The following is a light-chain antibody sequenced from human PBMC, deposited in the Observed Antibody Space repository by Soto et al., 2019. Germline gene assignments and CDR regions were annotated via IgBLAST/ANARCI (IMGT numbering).Light chain of an antibody. J-gene: IGKJ2*01. CDR3: QQRTTWPLT. V-gene: IGKV3-11*01. CDR2: GAS. CDR1: QSVNKY. Sequence: EIVLTQSPATLSLSPGERTTLSCRASQSVNKYLAWYQQKPGQAPRLLIYGASNRATGIPARFSGSGSGTDFTLTINSLEPEDFAVYYCQQRTTWPLTFGQGTKLEI.